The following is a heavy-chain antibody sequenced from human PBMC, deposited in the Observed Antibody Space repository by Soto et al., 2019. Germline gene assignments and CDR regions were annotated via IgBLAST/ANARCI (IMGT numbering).Heavy chain of an antibody. CDR2: IWYDGNSK. Sequence: GGSQRLSSAASGLTFTSYGMRWVRQAPGKGLEWVAGIWYDGNSKYYEDSVKGRFTISRDNSKNTLYLEMNSLRGDDTAVYYCARENYYDTSGLDYWGQGTLVTVSS. CDR3: ARENYYDTSGLDY. J-gene: IGHJ4*02. D-gene: IGHD3-22*01. CDR1: GLTFTSYG. V-gene: IGHV3-33*01.